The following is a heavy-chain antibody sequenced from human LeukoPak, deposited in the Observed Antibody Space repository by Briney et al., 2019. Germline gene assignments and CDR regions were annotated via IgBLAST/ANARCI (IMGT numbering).Heavy chain of an antibody. CDR3: ARGFPYFDS. CDR2: ISYDGSNT. CDR1: GFTFNNYG. V-gene: IGHV3-30*03. Sequence: PGGSLRLSCAASGFTFNNYGMHWVRQAPGKGLEWVAIISYDGSNTYYADSVKGRFTISRDNSKNTLYLQMNSLRAEDTAVFYCARGFPYFDSWGQGTLVTVSS. J-gene: IGHJ4*02.